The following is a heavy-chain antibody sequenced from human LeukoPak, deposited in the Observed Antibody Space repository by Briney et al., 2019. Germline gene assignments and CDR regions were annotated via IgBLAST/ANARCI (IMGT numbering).Heavy chain of an antibody. D-gene: IGHD6-19*01. Sequence: GGSLRLSCAASGFTFSTYAMNWVRQAPGQGLEWVSAITGSGGNTDYADSVKGRFTISRDNSKNTLYLQMNSLRAEDTAVYYCAKQGYNTGWVDYWGQGTLVTVSS. CDR2: ITGSGGNT. V-gene: IGHV3-23*01. CDR1: GFTFSTYA. CDR3: AKQGYNTGWVDY. J-gene: IGHJ4*02.